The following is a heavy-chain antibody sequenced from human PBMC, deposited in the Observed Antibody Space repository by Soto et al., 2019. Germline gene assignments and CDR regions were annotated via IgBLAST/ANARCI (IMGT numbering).Heavy chain of an antibody. CDR2: ITSGGTNS. J-gene: IGHJ3*02. V-gene: IGHV3-23*03. CDR1: GFTFNNFA. Sequence: GGSLRLSCAASGFTFNNFAMTWVRQAPGRGLEWISHITSGGTNSYYADSVKGRFTISRDNSKNTLFLQMNSLTAEDTALYFCAKGKSVRAGPFDIWGQGTMVTVSS. D-gene: IGHD6-19*01. CDR3: AKGKSVRAGPFDI.